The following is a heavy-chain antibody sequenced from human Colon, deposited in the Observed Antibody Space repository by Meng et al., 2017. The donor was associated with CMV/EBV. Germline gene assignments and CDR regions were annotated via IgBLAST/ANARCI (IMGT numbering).Heavy chain of an antibody. CDR2: MNPNSGNT. Sequence: ASVKVSCKASGYTFTSYDINWVRQATGQGLEWMGWMNPNSGNTGYAQKFQGRVTITADKSTSTAYMELSSLRSEDTAVYYCARGRNIVVVPAAMGNYYYYGMDVWGQGTTVTVSS. CDR1: GYTFTSYD. V-gene: IGHV1-8*03. CDR3: ARGRNIVVVPAAMGNYYYYGMDV. D-gene: IGHD2-2*01. J-gene: IGHJ6*02.